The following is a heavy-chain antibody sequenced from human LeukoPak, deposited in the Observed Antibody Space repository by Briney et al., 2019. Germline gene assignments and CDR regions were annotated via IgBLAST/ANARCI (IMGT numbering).Heavy chain of an antibody. CDR1: GFTFSSYW. CDR2: INHSGST. Sequence: PGGSLRLSCAASGFTFSSYWMSWVRQAPGKGLEWIGEINHSGSTNYNPSLKSRVTISVDTSKNQFSLKLSSVTAADTAVYYCARLGLWSMVQLFDYWGQGTLVTVSS. CDR3: ARLGLWSMVQLFDY. V-gene: IGHV4-34*01. J-gene: IGHJ4*02. D-gene: IGHD2-8*01.